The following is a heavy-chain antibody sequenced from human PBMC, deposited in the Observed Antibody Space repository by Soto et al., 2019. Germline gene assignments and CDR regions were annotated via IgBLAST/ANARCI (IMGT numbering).Heavy chain of an antibody. J-gene: IGHJ1*01. Sequence: ASVKVSCKASGYTFTSYAMHWVRQAPGQRLEWMGWINAGNGNTKYSQKFQGRVTITRDTSASTAYMELSSLRSEDTAVYFCACSCTVPAVICYWGQGTLDIVSA. V-gene: IGHV1-3*01. CDR2: INAGNGNT. CDR3: ACSCTVPAVICY. D-gene: IGHD2-2*02. CDR1: GYTFTSYA.